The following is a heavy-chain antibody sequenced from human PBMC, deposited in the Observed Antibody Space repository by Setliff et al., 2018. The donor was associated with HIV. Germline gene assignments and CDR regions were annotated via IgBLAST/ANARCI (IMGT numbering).Heavy chain of an antibody. CDR2: MNPNTGVA. Sequence: ASVKVSCKASGHTFSNSDIHWVRRATGQGLEWMGWMNPNTGVAGYALKFQGRVTMTRDTSISTAYMELSSLTSEDTAVYWCASGKAVGGVIITGGLDVWGQGTTVTVSS. CDR1: GHTFSNSD. CDR3: ASGKAVGGVIITGGLDV. D-gene: IGHD3-16*02. V-gene: IGHV1-8*01. J-gene: IGHJ6*02.